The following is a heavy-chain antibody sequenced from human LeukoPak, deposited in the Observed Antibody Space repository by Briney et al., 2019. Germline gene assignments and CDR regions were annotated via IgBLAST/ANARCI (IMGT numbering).Heavy chain of an antibody. V-gene: IGHV3-66*01. CDR1: GVTFSTYW. CDR2: IYSGGST. Sequence: PGGSLRLSCAVSGVTFSTYWMSWVRQAPGKGLEWVSVIYSGGSTYYADSVKGRFTISRDNSKNTLYLQMNSLRAEDTAVYYCARDYAAAQSDYWGQGTLVTVSS. D-gene: IGHD6-6*01. CDR3: ARDYAAAQSDY. J-gene: IGHJ4*02.